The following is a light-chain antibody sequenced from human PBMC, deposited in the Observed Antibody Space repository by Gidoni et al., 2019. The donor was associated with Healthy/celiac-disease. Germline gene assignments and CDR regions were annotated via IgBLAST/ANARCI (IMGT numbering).Light chain of an antibody. Sequence: DIQLTQSPSFLSASVGDRVTITCRASQGISSYLAWYQQKPGKAPKLLIYASSTLQSGVPSRFSGSGSGTDFTLTISSLQPEDFATYSCQQLNSYPLTFGGXTEVEI. CDR1: QGISSY. CDR2: ASS. J-gene: IGKJ4*01. V-gene: IGKV1-9*01. CDR3: QQLNSYPLT.